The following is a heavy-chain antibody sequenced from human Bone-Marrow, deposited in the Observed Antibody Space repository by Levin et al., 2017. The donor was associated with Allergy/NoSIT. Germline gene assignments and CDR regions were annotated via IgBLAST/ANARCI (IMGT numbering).Heavy chain of an antibody. CDR1: VFTFDAYW. Sequence: GESLKISCAASVFTFDAYWMTWVRQAPGKGLEWVAKIKYDGSETKYVDSVKGRLTIARDNAKNLLFLQMNSLRDEDTGVYYCAKAYYGDYGAFEMWGQGTTVTVSS. D-gene: IGHD4-17*01. J-gene: IGHJ3*02. CDR2: IKYDGSET. CDR3: AKAYYGDYGAFEM. V-gene: IGHV3-7*01.